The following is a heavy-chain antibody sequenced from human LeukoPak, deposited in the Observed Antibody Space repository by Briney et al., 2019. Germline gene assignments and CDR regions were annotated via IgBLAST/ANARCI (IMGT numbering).Heavy chain of an antibody. CDR3: ARDNWNYGSSMDV. CDR1: GGTISSYY. J-gene: IGHJ6*02. CDR2: IYYSGST. D-gene: IGHD1-7*01. Sequence: SETLSLTCRASGGTISSYYWSWIRQPPGKGLEWIGYIYYSGSTNYNPSLKSRVTISVDTSKNQFSLKLSSVTAADTAVYYCARDNWNYGSSMDVWGQGTTVTVSS. V-gene: IGHV4-59*01.